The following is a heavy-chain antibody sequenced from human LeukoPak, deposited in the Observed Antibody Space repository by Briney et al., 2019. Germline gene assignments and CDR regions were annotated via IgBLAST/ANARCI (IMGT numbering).Heavy chain of an antibody. CDR3: ARGTDDTYYYDSSGYFDY. Sequence: KPSETLSLTCTVSGGSISSHYWNWIRQSPGKGLEWIGYIYYSGSTNYNPSLKSRVTISVDTSKNQFSLKLSSVTAADTAVYYCARGTDDTYYYDSSGYFDYWGQGTLVTVSS. V-gene: IGHV4-59*11. J-gene: IGHJ4*02. CDR1: GGSISSHY. D-gene: IGHD3-22*01. CDR2: IYYSGST.